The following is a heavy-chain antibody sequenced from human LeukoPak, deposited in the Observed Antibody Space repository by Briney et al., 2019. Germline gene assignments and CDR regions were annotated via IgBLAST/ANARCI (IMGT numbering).Heavy chain of an antibody. CDR3: ATFTVAGSGGQEGWFDP. Sequence: PSETLSLTCAVYGGSFSGYYWSWTRRPPGKGLEWIGEINHSGSTNYNPSLKSRVTISVDTSKNQFSLKLSSVTAADTAVYYCATFTVAGSGGQEGWFDPWGQGTLVTVSS. CDR1: GGSFSGYY. J-gene: IGHJ5*02. CDR2: INHSGST. V-gene: IGHV4-34*01. D-gene: IGHD6-19*01.